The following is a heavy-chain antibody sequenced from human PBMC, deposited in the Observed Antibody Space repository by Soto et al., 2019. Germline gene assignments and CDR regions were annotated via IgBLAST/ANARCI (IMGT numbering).Heavy chain of an antibody. D-gene: IGHD2-15*01. V-gene: IGHV3-30-3*01. CDR1: GFSFRNYA. Sequence: GGSLGLSCAASGFSFRNYAMHWVRQDPGKGLECLAVIAYDGSNAFYRDSVKGRFTISRDNSKNTLYLHMNSLRSEDTGVYYCARGDREDILVVVGARPGEYGIDIWGQGTTVTVSS. CDR3: ARGDREDILVVVGARPGEYGIDI. CDR2: IAYDGSNA. J-gene: IGHJ6*02.